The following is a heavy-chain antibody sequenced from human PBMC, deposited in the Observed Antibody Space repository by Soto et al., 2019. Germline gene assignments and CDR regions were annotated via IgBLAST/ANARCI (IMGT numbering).Heavy chain of an antibody. Sequence: PGESLKISCKGSGYSFTSYWIGWVRQMPGKGLEWMGIIYPGDSDTRYSPSFQGQVTISADKSISTAYLQWSSLKASGTAMYYCARRYYYDSSGYYPNDAFDIWGQGTMVTVSS. V-gene: IGHV5-51*01. CDR2: IYPGDSDT. CDR3: ARRYYYDSSGYYPNDAFDI. CDR1: GYSFTSYW. J-gene: IGHJ3*02. D-gene: IGHD3-22*01.